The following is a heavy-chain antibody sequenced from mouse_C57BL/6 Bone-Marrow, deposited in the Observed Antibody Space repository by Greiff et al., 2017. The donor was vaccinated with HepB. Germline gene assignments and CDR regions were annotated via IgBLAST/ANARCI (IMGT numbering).Heavy chain of an antibody. CDR1: GYSFTDYN. CDR2: INPNYGTT. J-gene: IGHJ2*01. Sequence: EVNLVESGPELVKPGASVKISCKASGYSFTDYNMNWVKQSNGKRLEWIGVINPNYGTTSYNQKFKGKATLTVDQSSSTAYMQLNSLTSEDSAVYYCARWVWYLYYFDFWGQGTTLTVSS. CDR3: ARWVWYLYYFDF. V-gene: IGHV1-39*01. D-gene: IGHD2-10*02.